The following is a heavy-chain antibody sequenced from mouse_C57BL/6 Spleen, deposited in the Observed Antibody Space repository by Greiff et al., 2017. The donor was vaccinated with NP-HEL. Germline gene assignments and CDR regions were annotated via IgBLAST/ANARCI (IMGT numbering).Heavy chain of an antibody. CDR2: INPSSGYT. CDR3: AREAPFDY. V-gene: IGHV1-4*01. CDR1: GYTFTSYT. J-gene: IGHJ2*01. Sequence: VQLQESGAELARPGASVKMSCKASGYTFTSYTMHWVKQRPGQGLEWIGYINPSSGYTKYNQKFKDKATLTADKSSSTAYMQLSSLTSEDSAVYYCAREAPFDYWGQGTTLTVSS.